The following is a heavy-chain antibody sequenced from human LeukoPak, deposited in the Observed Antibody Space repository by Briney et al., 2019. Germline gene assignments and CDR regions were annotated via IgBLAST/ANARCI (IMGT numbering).Heavy chain of an antibody. D-gene: IGHD3-16*01. CDR3: AIFDFLFGEIDNWFDP. Sequence: GESLKISCKGSGYNSTIYWIGWVRQMPGKGLEWMGIIYPGDSDTRYSPSFQGQVTISVDKSISTAYLQWSSLKASDTAMYYCAIFDFLFGEIDNWFDPWGQGTQVTVSS. V-gene: IGHV5-51*01. CDR1: GYNSTIYW. J-gene: IGHJ5*02. CDR2: IYPGDSDT.